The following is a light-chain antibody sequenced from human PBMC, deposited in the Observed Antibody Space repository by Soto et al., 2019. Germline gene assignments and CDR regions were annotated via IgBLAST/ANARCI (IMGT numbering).Light chain of an antibody. Sequence: DIQMTQSPSSLSASVGDRVTITCQASQDITNYLNWYQQKPGRAPRLLFYDASSLETGVPSRFSGSGSGTDFTLTISSLQPEDVATYYCQHYDHLPITFGQGTRLEIK. J-gene: IGKJ5*01. CDR3: QHYDHLPIT. CDR1: QDITNY. V-gene: IGKV1-33*01. CDR2: DAS.